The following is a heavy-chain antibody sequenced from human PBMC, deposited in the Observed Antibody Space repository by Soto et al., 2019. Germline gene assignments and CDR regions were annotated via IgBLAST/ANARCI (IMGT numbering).Heavy chain of an antibody. V-gene: IGHV4-31*03. CDR2: ISYSGST. Sequence: QVQLQESGPGLVKPSQTLSLTCTVSGGSISSGGYYWSWIRQHPVKGLEWIGYISYSGSTYYNPSLKSRGTISVYTSKNQFSLKLSSVTAADTAVYYCARVGGINWFDPGGQGTLVTVSS. D-gene: IGHD3-16*01. CDR1: GGSISSGGYY. CDR3: ARVGGINWFDP. J-gene: IGHJ5*02.